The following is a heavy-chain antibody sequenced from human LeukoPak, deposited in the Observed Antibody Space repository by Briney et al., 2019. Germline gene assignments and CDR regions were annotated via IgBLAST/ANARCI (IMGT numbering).Heavy chain of an antibody. CDR3: AREGMPLGSGSYSGAFDI. V-gene: IGHV3-7*01. Sequence: GGSLRLSCAASGFTFSTYWINWVRQAPGKGLEWVANINQDGRENYYVDSVKGRFTISRDNSKNTLYLQMGSLRAEDMAVYYCAREGMPLGSGSYSGAFDIWGQGTMVTVSS. D-gene: IGHD3-10*01. CDR2: INQDGREN. J-gene: IGHJ3*02. CDR1: GFTFSTYW.